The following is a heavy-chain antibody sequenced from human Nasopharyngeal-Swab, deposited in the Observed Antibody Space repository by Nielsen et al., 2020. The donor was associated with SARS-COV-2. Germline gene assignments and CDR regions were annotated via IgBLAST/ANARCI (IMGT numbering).Heavy chain of an antibody. CDR1: GLTFSSYA. V-gene: IGHV3-23*01. Sequence: GESLKISCAASGLTFSSYAMSRVRQAPGKGLEWVSAISGSGGSTYYADSVKGRFTISRDNSKNTLYLQMNSLRAEDTAVYYCAKSLKALVAAWKDAFDIWGQGTMVTVSS. CDR2: ISGSGGST. CDR3: AKSLKALVAAWKDAFDI. J-gene: IGHJ3*02. D-gene: IGHD2-15*01.